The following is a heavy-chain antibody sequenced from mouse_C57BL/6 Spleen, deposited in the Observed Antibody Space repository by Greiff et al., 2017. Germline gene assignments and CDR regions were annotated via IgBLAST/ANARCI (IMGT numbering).Heavy chain of an antibody. CDR2: IHPNSGST. Sequence: QVQLQQPGAELVKPGASVKLSCKASGYTFTSYWMHWVKQRPGQGLEWIGMIHPNSGSTNYNEKFKSKATLTLDKSSSTAYMQLSSLTSEDSAVYYCARQDYYAMDYWGQGTSVTASS. CDR3: ARQDYYAMDY. J-gene: IGHJ4*01. V-gene: IGHV1-64*01. CDR1: GYTFTSYW.